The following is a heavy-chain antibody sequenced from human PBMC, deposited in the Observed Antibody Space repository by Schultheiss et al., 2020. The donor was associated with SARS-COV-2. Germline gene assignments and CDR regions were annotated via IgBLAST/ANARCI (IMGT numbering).Heavy chain of an antibody. J-gene: IGHJ6*02. CDR3: ARGLTSQEYSSSSYYYYGMDV. D-gene: IGHD6-6*01. V-gene: IGHV4-34*01. Sequence: SETLSLTCAVYGGSFSGYYWSWIRQPPGKGLEWIGEINHSGSTNYNPSLKSRVTISVDTSKNQFSLKLSSVTAADTAVYYCARGLTSQEYSSSSYYYYGMDVWGQGTTVTVSS. CDR1: GGSFSGYY. CDR2: INHSGST.